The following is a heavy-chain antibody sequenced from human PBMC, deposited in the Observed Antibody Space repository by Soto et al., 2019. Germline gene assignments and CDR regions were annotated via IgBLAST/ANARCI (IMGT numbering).Heavy chain of an antibody. V-gene: IGHV4-4*02. J-gene: IGHJ6*02. Sequence: QVQLQESGPGLVKPSGTLSLTCAVAGGSIRSSNWWSWVREPPGKGLEWIGENYHSGSTNYNPSLKSRVTISVDKSKKQYSLKLSAVTAADTAVYYCARVAGSYYYGMDVWGQGTTVTVSS. CDR1: GGSIRSSNW. CDR2: NYHSGST. D-gene: IGHD1-26*01. CDR3: ARVAGSYYYGMDV.